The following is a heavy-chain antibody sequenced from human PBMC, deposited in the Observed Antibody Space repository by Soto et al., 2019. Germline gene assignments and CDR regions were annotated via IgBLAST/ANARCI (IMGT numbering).Heavy chain of an antibody. D-gene: IGHD6-19*01. CDR1: GGTFSSYA. J-gene: IGHJ6*02. V-gene: IGHV1-69*13. CDR2: IIPIFGTA. CDR3: AIRSDRAVAGAYYYCMDV. Sequence: SVKVSCKASGGTFSSYAISWVRQAPGQGLEWMGGIIPIFGTANYAQKFQGRVTITADESTSTAYMELSSLRSEDTAVYYCAIRSDRAVAGAYYYCMDVWGQVTTVPGCS.